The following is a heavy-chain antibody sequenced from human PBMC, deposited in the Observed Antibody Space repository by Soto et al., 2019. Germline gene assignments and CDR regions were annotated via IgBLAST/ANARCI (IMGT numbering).Heavy chain of an antibody. CDR3: ARHGNGDDY. V-gene: IGHV1-18*01. CDR2: IRSYNNST. Sequence: ASVKVSCKASGYTFTSYGVNWVRQAPGQGLEWMGWIRSYNNSTNYAQKLQGRVTMTTDTSTNTAYMELRSLRSDDTAVYYCARHGNGDDYWGQGTPVTVSS. CDR1: GYTFTSYG. D-gene: IGHD2-8*01. J-gene: IGHJ4*02.